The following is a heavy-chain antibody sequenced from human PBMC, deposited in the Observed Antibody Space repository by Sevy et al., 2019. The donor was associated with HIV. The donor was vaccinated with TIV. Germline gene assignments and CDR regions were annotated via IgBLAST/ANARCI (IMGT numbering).Heavy chain of an antibody. V-gene: IGHV3-30-3*01. D-gene: IGHD1-1*01. CDR3: AVEMATTSFDY. J-gene: IGHJ4*02. CDR2: ISYDGSNK. CDR1: GFTFSSYA. Sequence: GGSLRLSCAASGFTFSSYAMHWVRQAPGKGLEWVAVISYDGSNKYYADSVKGRFTISRDNSKSTLYLQMNSLRAEDTAVYYCAVEMATTSFDYWGQGTLVTVSS.